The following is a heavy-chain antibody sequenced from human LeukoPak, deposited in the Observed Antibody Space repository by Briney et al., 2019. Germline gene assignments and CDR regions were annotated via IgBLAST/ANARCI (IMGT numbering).Heavy chain of an antibody. CDR1: GGSISSGDYY. CDR2: IYYSGST. Sequence: SETLSLTCTVSGGSISSGDYYWSWIRQPPGKGLEWIGYIYYSGSTYYNPSLKSRVTISVDTSKNQFSLKLSSVTAADTAVYYCARVRFLEWLPRYFDLWGRGTLVTVPS. V-gene: IGHV4-30-4*08. J-gene: IGHJ2*01. D-gene: IGHD3-3*01. CDR3: ARVRFLEWLPRYFDL.